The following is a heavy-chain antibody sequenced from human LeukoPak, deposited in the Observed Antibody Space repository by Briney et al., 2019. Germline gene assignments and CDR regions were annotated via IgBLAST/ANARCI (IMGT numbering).Heavy chain of an antibody. CDR3: ARDTYCFGSGSYYRDS. CDR1: GFTFSSYW. V-gene: IGHV3-7*01. D-gene: IGHD3-10*01. CDR2: INPDASEK. Sequence: GGSLRLSCAASGFTFSSYWMSWVRQAPGKGLEWVANINPDASEKYYVGSVKGRFTISRDNAKNSVYLQMNSLRAEDAAVYYCARDTYCFGSGSYYRDSWGQGTLVTVSS. J-gene: IGHJ4*02.